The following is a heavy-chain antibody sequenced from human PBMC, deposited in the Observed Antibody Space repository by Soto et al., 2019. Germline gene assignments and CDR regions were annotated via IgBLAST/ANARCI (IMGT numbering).Heavy chain of an antibody. CDR3: ARLPYSYVSLYFFDF. V-gene: IGHV3-23*01. Sequence: GGSLRLSCAASGFTFSNYAVSWVRQSPGRGLEWVASISDRGGSAKYADSVNGRFTISRDNSRNTLFLQMDTLRAEDTAVYYCARLPYSYVSLYFFDFWGQGTLVTVSS. D-gene: IGHD5-18*01. CDR2: ISDRGGSA. CDR1: GFTFSNYA. J-gene: IGHJ4*02.